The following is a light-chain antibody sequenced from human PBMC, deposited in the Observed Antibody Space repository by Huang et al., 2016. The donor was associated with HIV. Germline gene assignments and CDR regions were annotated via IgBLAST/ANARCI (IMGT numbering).Light chain of an antibody. CDR3: QQRSNWPLA. CDR2: DSS. Sequence: EIVLTQSQATLSLSPGERATLSCRASQSVSSYLAWYHQKTGQAPRRLIYDSSNRATRIPARFSGSGSGTDFTLTIISLEPEDFAVYYCQQRSNWPLAFGGGTKVEIK. J-gene: IGKJ4*01. V-gene: IGKV3-11*01. CDR1: QSVSSY.